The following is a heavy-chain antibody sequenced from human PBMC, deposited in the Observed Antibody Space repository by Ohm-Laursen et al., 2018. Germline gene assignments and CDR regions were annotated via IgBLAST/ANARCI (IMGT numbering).Heavy chain of an antibody. J-gene: IGHJ4*02. D-gene: IGHD2-15*01. CDR3: AKTRYFSRGSCDFDY. CDR1: GFTFSNFW. CDR2: LSGSGHDT. Sequence: SLRLSCAASGFTFSNFWMSWVRQAPEKGLEWVSGLSGSGHDTYYTDSVKGRFTISRDNSKNTLYLQMNGPRAEDTAVYYCAKTRYFSRGSCDFDYWGQGTLVTVSS. V-gene: IGHV3-23*01.